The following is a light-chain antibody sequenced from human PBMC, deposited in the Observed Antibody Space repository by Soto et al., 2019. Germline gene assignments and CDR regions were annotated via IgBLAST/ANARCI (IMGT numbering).Light chain of an antibody. CDR2: GAS. V-gene: IGKV3-20*01. CDR1: QKIGSSY. CDR3: QQYGSSSWT. J-gene: IGKJ1*01. Sequence: VLTQSPATLSLSTGERATLSCRASQKIGSSYLAWYQQKPGQAPRLLIYGASSRASGIPDRFSGSGSGTDFTLTISCLEPEDFAVYYCQQYGSSSWTFGQGTKVDIK.